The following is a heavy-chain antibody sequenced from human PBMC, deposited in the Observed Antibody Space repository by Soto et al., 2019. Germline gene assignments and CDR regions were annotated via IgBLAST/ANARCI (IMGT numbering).Heavy chain of an antibody. CDR1: GGSISSSNW. CDR3: ASLPATSDFDY. D-gene: IGHD2-2*01. J-gene: IGHJ4*02. V-gene: IGHV4-4*02. CDR2: IYHSGST. Sequence: PSETLSLTGAVSGGSISSSNWWIWVRQPPGKGLEWIGEIYHSGSTNYNPSLKSRVTISVDKSKNQFSLKLSSVTAADTSVYYCASLPATSDFDYWGQGTLVTVS.